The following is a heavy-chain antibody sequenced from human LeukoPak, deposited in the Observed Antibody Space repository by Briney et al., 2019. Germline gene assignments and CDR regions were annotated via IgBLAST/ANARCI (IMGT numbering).Heavy chain of an antibody. J-gene: IGHJ3*02. CDR1: GYRFISYW. CDR3: ARQSQDYDALDI. D-gene: IGHD3-16*01. V-gene: IGHV5-51*01. CDR2: IYPGDSDT. Sequence: GESLKISCKGSGYRFISYWIGWVRQMPGKGLEWMAIIYPGDSDTRYSPSFQGQVTISVDKSISTAYLQWSSLKASDTAMYYCARQSQDYDALDIWGQGTVVTVSS.